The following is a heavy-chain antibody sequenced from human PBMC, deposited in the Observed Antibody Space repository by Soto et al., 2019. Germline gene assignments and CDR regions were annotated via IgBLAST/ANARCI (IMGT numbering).Heavy chain of an antibody. CDR3: AREGVDYNDSSGYWLRYGLDV. J-gene: IGHJ6*02. Sequence: QVQLQESGSGLVKPSQTLSLTCTVSGGSINSGGYYWSWIRQHPGKGLEWVGYIYYSVNTYYNPSLKSRVTISVDTSKNQFSLKLSSVTAADTAVYYCAREGVDYNDSSGYWLRYGLDVWGQGTTVTVSS. CDR1: GGSINSGGYY. CDR2: IYYSVNT. V-gene: IGHV4-31*03. D-gene: IGHD3-22*01.